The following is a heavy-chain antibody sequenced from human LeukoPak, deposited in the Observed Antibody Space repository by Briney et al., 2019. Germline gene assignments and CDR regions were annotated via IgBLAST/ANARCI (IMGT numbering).Heavy chain of an antibody. J-gene: IGHJ4*02. CDR1: GFIFSNYA. D-gene: IGHD4-17*01. CDR2: FSVSDKTT. Sequence: GGSLRLSCAASGFIFSNYAMSWVRQAPGKGLEWVSGFSVSDKTTYYADSVKGRFTISRDNSKNTLYLQINSLRAEDTAVYYCAKDPSVYYGDYIIRWGQGTLVIVSS. V-gene: IGHV3-23*01. CDR3: AKDPSVYYGDYIIR.